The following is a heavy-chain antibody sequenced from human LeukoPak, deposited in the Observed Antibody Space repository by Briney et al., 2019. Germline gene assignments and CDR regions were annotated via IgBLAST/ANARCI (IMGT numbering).Heavy chain of an antibody. CDR3: ARDGYYYDSSGYSESDY. CDR1: GYTFTDYY. J-gene: IGHJ4*02. CDR2: INPNSGGS. Sequence: ASVKVSCKASGYTFTDYYMHWVRQAPGQGLEWMGWINPNSGGSNYAQKFQGRVTMTRDTSISTAYMELSRLTSDDTAVYYCARDGYYYDSSGYSESDYWGQGTLVTVSS. V-gene: IGHV1-2*02. D-gene: IGHD3-22*01.